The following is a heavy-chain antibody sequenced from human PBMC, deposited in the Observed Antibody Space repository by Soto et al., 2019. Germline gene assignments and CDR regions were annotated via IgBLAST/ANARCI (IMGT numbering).Heavy chain of an antibody. J-gene: IGHJ4*02. D-gene: IGHD6-19*01. CDR1: GFTFSSYA. CDR2: ISGRGDIP. V-gene: IGHV3-23*01. Sequence: GGSLRLSCAASGFTFSSYAMTWVRQAPGRGLKWVSDISGRGDIPYYADSVKGRFTISRDNSKNTLYLQMNSLRAEETAVYYCASVSAYSSGLFDYWGQGTLVTVSS. CDR3: ASVSAYSSGLFDY.